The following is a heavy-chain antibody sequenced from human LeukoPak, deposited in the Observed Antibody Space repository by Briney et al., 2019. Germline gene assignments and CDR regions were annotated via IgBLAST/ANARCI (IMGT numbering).Heavy chain of an antibody. CDR3: ARESGYAVGDF. CDR1: GFTLSSYS. CDR2: IYSDFRT. Sequence: GGSLRLSCAASGFTLSSYSMNWFRQAPGKGLEWASVIYSDFRTYYADSVKGRFIISKDTSKNTLYLQMNNLRADDTAVYYCARESGYAVGDFWGQGTLVTVSS. V-gene: IGHV3-53*01. J-gene: IGHJ4*02. D-gene: IGHD5-12*01.